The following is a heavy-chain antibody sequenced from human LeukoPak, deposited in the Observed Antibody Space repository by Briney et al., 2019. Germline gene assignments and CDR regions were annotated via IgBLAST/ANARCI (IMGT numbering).Heavy chain of an antibody. V-gene: IGHV4-39*01. J-gene: IGHJ5*02. CDR3: ARASGVLPSFEWANWFDN. CDR1: GGSIRTSDYY. Sequence: SETLSLTCTVSGGSIRTSDYYWAWIRQPPGRGLEWIGTIHYSGSTFYKPPLKSQPPVSADTSRNQFYMKLSSVTAADTAVYYCARASGVLPSFEWANWFDNWGQGSLVTVSS. D-gene: IGHD3-9*01. CDR2: IHYSGST.